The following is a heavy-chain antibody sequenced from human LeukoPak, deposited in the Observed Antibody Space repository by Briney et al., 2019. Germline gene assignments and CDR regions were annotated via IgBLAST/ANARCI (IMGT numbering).Heavy chain of an antibody. J-gene: IGHJ4*02. CDR2: ISSDGSSK. CDR1: GFTFSSNA. V-gene: IGHV3-30*18. D-gene: IGHD2-21*01. Sequence: GRSLRLSCAASGFTFSSNAMHWVRQAPGKGLEWVASISSDGSSKYYADSVKGRFTISRDNSKNTLYLQMSSLRAEDTAVYYCAKEFNRGLPDYWGQGTLVTVPS. CDR3: AKEFNRGLPDY.